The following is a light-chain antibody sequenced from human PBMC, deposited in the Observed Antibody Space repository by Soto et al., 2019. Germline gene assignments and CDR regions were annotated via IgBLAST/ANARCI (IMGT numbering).Light chain of an antibody. CDR2: EVS. Sequence: QSALTQPPSASGSPGQSVTISCIGTSSDVGGYNYVSWYQQHPGKAPKLIIYEVSKRPSGVQDRFSGSKAGNTASLTVSGLQAEDEADYYCSSYAASNNLGVFGGGTKLTVL. V-gene: IGLV2-8*01. CDR3: SSYAASNNLGV. J-gene: IGLJ2*01. CDR1: SSDVGGYNY.